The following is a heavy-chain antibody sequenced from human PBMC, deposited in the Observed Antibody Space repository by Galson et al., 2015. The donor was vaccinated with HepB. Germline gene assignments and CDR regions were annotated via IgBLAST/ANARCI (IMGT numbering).Heavy chain of an antibody. CDR3: ARGLPYSLPGSDYYMDV. Sequence: SVKVSCKASGGTFSSYAISWVRQAPGQGLEWMGGIIPIFGTADYAQKIQGRVTITADESTSTAYMELSSLRSEDTAVYYCARGLPYSLPGSDYYMDVWGKGTTVTVSS. CDR2: IIPIFGTA. CDR1: GGTFSSYA. D-gene: IGHD6-13*01. V-gene: IGHV1-69*13. J-gene: IGHJ6*03.